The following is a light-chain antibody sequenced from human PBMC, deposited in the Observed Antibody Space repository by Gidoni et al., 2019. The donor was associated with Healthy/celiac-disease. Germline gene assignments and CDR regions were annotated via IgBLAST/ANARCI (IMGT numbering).Light chain of an antibody. CDR3: QQYGSSPDT. CDR1: QSVSSSY. J-gene: IGKJ2*01. Sequence: IVLTQSPGTLSLSPGESAHLSCRSSQSVSSSYLAWYQQKPGQAPRLLIYGASSRATGIPERFSGSGSGTDFTLTISRLEPEDFAVYYCQQYGSSPDTFGQGTKLEIK. V-gene: IGKV3-20*01. CDR2: GAS.